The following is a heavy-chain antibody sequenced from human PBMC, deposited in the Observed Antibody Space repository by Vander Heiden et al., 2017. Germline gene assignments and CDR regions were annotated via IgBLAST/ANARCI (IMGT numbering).Heavy chain of an antibody. CDR3: AREGNVVRGDRGWFDP. D-gene: IGHD3-10*01. Sequence: EVQLVESGGGLIQPGGSLRLSCAASGFTVSSHYMSWVRQAPGKGLEWFSVIYSGGSTYYADSVKGRFTISRDNSKNTLYLQMNSLRAEDTAVYYCAREGNVVRGDRGWFDPWGQGTLVTVSS. CDR1: GFTVSSHY. CDR2: IYSGGST. J-gene: IGHJ5*02. V-gene: IGHV3-53*01.